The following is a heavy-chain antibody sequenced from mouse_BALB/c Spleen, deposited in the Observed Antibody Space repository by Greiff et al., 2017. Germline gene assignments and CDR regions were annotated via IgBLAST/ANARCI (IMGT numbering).Heavy chain of an antibody. V-gene: IGHV1-5*01. D-gene: IGHD2-3*01. CDR3: TRSDGSLFAY. CDR1: GYSFTSYW. J-gene: IGHJ3*01. CDR2: IYPGNSDT. Sequence: VQLQQSGTVLARPGASVKMSCKASGYSFTSYWMHWVKQRPGQGLEWIGAIYPGNSDTGYNQKFKGKAKLTAVTSASTAYMELSSLTNEDSAVYYCTRSDGSLFAYWGQGTLVTVSA.